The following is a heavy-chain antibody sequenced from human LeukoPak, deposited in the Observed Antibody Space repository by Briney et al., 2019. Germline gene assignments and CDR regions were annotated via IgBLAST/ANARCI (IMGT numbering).Heavy chain of an antibody. J-gene: IGHJ6*03. Sequence: ASVKVSCKASGYTFTSYDINWVRQATGQGLEGMGWMNPNSGNTGYAQKFQCRVTITRNTSISTAYMELSSLRSEDTAVYYCASGGAGEYYYYYMDVWGKGTTVTVSS. CDR1: GYTFTSYD. CDR2: MNPNSGNT. CDR3: ASGGAGEYYYYYMDV. V-gene: IGHV1-8*03. D-gene: IGHD3-10*01.